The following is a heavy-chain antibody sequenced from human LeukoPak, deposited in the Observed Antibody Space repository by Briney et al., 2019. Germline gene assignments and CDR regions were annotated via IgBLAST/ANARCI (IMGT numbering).Heavy chain of an antibody. CDR2: IKQDGSEK. CDR3: ARDYRGYRAPYYFDY. V-gene: IGHV3-7*01. J-gene: IGHJ4*02. Sequence: GGSLRLSXAASGFTFSSYWMSWVRQAPGKGLEWVANIKQDGSEKYYVDSVKGRFTISRDNAKTSLYLQMNSLRAEDTAVYYCARDYRGYRAPYYFDYWGQGTLVTVSS. D-gene: IGHD2-15*01. CDR1: GFTFSSYW.